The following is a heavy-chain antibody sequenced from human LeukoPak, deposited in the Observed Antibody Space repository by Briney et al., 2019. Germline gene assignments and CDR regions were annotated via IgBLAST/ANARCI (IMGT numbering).Heavy chain of an antibody. CDR1: GGSISSYY. CDR2: IYYSGGA. J-gene: IGHJ4*02. CDR3: ARLGVCIGDRCLDDY. D-gene: IGHD2-15*01. Sequence: SETLSLTCTVSGGSISSYYWSWIRQPPGKGLEWIGLIYYSGGATLNPSLQSRVTISVDTSKNQFSLKLSSVTAADTAVYYCARLGVCIGDRCLDDYWGQGTLVTVSS. V-gene: IGHV4-59*08.